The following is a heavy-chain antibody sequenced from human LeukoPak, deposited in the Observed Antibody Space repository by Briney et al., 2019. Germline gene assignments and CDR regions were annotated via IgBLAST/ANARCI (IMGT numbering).Heavy chain of an antibody. V-gene: IGHV3-23*01. D-gene: IGHD3-10*01. CDR3: AKGGPGTGSGSYYSQYYFYGMDV. CDR1: GFTFSSYA. J-gene: IGHJ6*02. CDR2: ISGSGGTT. Sequence: GXXRLXXXXSGFTFSSYAXSWARQAPGKXLEGVSGISGSGGTTYHADSVKGRFTISRDNSKNTLYLQMNSLTAEDTAVYYCAKGGPGTGSGSYYSQYYFYGMDVWGQGTTVTVSS.